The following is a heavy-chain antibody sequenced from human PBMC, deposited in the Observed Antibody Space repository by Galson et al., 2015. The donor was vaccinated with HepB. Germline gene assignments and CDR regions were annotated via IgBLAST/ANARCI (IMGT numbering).Heavy chain of an antibody. J-gene: IGHJ3*01. CDR1: GYHFNEYY. Sequence: SVKVSCKASGYHFNEYYIHWLRQAPGQGLEWMAWINPNMDGPNLAHRFKGRATVTRDASNKTIYLELRTLTSDDTAVYYCARGSRTMAVLGILATRNDAFDVWGQGTLVTVS. CDR3: ARGSRTMAVLGILATRNDAFDV. V-gene: IGHV1-2*02. D-gene: IGHD2-15*01. CDR2: INPNMDGP.